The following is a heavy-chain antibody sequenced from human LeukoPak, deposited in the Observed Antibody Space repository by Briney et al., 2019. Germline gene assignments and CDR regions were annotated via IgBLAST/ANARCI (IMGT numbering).Heavy chain of an antibody. V-gene: IGHV4-38-2*01. Sequence: SETLSLTCAVSGYSISSGYYWGWIRQPPGKGLEWIGSIYHSGRTDYNPSLKSRVTISVDTYKNQFSLTLSCVTAADTAVYYCARHYDILTGYYSYYYMDVWGKGTTVTVSS. D-gene: IGHD3-9*01. CDR2: IYHSGRT. CDR3: ARHYDILTGYYSYYYMDV. J-gene: IGHJ6*03. CDR1: GYSISSGYY.